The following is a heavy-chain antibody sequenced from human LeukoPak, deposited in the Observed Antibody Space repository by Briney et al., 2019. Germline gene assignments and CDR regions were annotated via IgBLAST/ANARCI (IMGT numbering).Heavy chain of an antibody. J-gene: IGHJ5*02. Sequence: TGGSLRLSCAASGFPFSSYWMSWVRQAPGKGLEWVANIKQDGTEKSYVDSVKGRFTISRDDAKNSLYLQMNSLRAEDTAVYYCARRTTVTSLSWGQGTLVTVSS. CDR1: GFPFSSYW. CDR3: ARRTTVTSLS. CDR2: IKQDGTEK. V-gene: IGHV3-7*01. D-gene: IGHD4-17*01.